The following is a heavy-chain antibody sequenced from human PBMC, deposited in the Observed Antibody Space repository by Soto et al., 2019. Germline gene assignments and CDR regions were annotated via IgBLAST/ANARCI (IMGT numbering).Heavy chain of an antibody. CDR3: ARMNVDSYQFYYAIDV. D-gene: IGHD4-17*01. CDR2: IFSDNER. Sequence: QVTLKESGPALVKPTETLTLTCTVSGFSLTTGKMGVSWIRQPPGKALEWLAHIFSDNERSYSTSLQGRLTISKDPSGSQVVLSMTNVDPVDTATYYCARMNVDSYQFYYAIDVWGQGATVTVSS. J-gene: IGHJ6*02. V-gene: IGHV2-26*01. CDR1: GFSLTTGKMG.